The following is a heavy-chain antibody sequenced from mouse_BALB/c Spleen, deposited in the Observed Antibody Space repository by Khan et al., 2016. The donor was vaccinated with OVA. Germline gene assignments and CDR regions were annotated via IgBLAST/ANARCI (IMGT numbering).Heavy chain of an antibody. CDR2: ISSAGSYT. CDR1: GFTFSNYD. V-gene: IGHV5-6*01. D-gene: IGHD2-2*01. CDR3: VRRGYDEAWFAY. Sequence: EVELVESGGDLVKPGGSLKLSCAASGFTFSNYDMSWVRQTPDKRLEWVATISSAGSYTYYPDSVKGRFTISRDNAKNTLYLQMSSLQSEDIAMYYCVRRGYDEAWFAYWGQGTLVTVSA. J-gene: IGHJ3*01.